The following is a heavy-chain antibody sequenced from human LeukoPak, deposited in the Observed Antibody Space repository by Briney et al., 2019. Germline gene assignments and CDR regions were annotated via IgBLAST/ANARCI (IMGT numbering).Heavy chain of an antibody. CDR3: GREKEVPLAITGFDP. Sequence: ASVKVSCRTSGDAFTDYFVHWVRQAPGQGLEWVGYVSPKNGGTVYAEKFHGRVTMIRDTSNSTVYTEVQSLRSDDTAAYDCGREKEVPLAITGFDPWGQGTLVTVSS. D-gene: IGHD1-20*01. CDR2: VSPKNGGT. J-gene: IGHJ5*02. V-gene: IGHV1-2*02. CDR1: GDAFTDYF.